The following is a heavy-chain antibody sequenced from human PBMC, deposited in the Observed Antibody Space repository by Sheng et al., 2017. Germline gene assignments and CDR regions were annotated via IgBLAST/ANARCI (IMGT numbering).Heavy chain of an antibody. CDR3: ARVPGHWTGYFDY. CDR2: ISYDGSNK. V-gene: IGHV3-30*04. CDR1: GFTFSSYA. Sequence: QVQLVESGGGVVQPGRSLRLSCAASGFTFSSYAMHWVRQAPGKGLEWVAVISYDGSNKYYADSVKGRFTISRDNSKNTLYLQMNSLRAEDTAVYYCARVPGHWTGYFDYWGQGTLVTVSS. D-gene: IGHD1-1*01. J-gene: IGHJ4*02.